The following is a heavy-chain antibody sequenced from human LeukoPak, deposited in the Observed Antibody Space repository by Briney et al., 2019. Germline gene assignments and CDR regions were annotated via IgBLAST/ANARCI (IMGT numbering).Heavy chain of an antibody. D-gene: IGHD1-7*01. CDR2: ISASGYNT. CDR1: GFTVSSNY. Sequence: PGGSLRLSCAASGFTVSSNYMSWVRQAPGKGLEWVSAISASGYNTYYADSVKGRFTISRDTSKNTLYLQMNSLGAEDTAIYYCAKDRYNWNYGGVDYWGHGTLVTVSS. CDR3: AKDRYNWNYGGVDY. J-gene: IGHJ4*01. V-gene: IGHV3-23*01.